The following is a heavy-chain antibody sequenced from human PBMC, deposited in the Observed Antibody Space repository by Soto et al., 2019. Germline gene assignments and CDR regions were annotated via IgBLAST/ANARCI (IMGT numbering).Heavy chain of an antibody. Sequence: GGSLRLSCAASGFTFSSYSMNWVRQAPGKGLEWVSYIISSSSTIYYADSVNGRFTISRDNAKNSLYLQMNSLSDGGPAVYYCGRGCFWNYGDGYSVYGMDVWGQGTT. CDR3: GRGCFWNYGDGYSVYGMDV. D-gene: IGHD4-17*01. J-gene: IGHJ6*02. CDR1: GFTFSSYS. CDR2: IISSSSTI. V-gene: IGHV3-48*02.